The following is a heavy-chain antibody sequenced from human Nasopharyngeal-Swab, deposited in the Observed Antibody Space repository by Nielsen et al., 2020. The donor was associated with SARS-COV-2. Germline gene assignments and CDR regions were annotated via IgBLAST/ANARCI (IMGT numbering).Heavy chain of an antibody. Sequence: GGSLRLSCAASGFTFSTYAISWVRQAPGKGLEWVSVISGSDYSTHYADSVKGRFTISRDNSKNTVSLQMNSLRAEDTAIYYCAKDRDSGDDSDDYYHYYGMDVWCQVTTVTVSS. CDR3: AKDRDSGDDSDDYYHYYGMDV. D-gene: IGHD5-12*01. CDR1: GFTFSTYA. V-gene: IGHV3-23*01. CDR2: ISGSDYST. J-gene: IGHJ6*02.